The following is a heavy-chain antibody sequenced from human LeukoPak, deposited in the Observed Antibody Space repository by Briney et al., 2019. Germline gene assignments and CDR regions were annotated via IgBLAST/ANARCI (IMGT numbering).Heavy chain of an antibody. CDR3: ARPAPAMDV. V-gene: IGHV3-7*01. CDR2: IKQDGSEK. Sequence: GGSLRLSCAASGFTFSSYWMIWVRQAPGKGLEWVANIKQDGSEKYYVDSVKGRFSISRDNAKNSLFLQMNSLRAEDTAVYYCARPAPAMDVWGQGTTVTVSS. CDR1: GFTFSSYW. J-gene: IGHJ6*02.